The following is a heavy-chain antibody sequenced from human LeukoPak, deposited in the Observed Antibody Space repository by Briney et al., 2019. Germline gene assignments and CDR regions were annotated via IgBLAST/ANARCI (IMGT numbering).Heavy chain of an antibody. J-gene: IGHJ4*02. CDR3: ARGGIGYCTSTSCSFDS. CDR1: GDSVSTNSAA. V-gene: IGHV6-1*01. Sequence: SQTPSLTCAISGDSVSTNSAAWNWIRQSPSRGLEWLGRTYYRSKWYNDYGVSVKSRIAITPDTSKNQFSLQLNSVTPEDTAVYYCARGGIGYCTSTSCSFDSWGQGTLVTVSS. CDR2: TYYRSKWYN. D-gene: IGHD2-2*01.